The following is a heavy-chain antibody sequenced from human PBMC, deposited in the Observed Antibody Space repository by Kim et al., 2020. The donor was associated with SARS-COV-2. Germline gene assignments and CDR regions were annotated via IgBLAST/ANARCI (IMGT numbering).Heavy chain of an antibody. D-gene: IGHD4-17*01. CDR3: ARGGDLRDYGDYDYDYGMDV. CDR2: INHSGST. Sequence: SETLSLTCAVYGGSFSGYYWSWIRQPPGKGLEWIGEINHSGSTNYNPSLKSRVTISVDTSKNQFSLKLSSVTAADTAVYYCARGGDLRDYGDYDYDYGMDVWGQGTTVTVSS. CDR1: GGSFSGYY. V-gene: IGHV4-34*01. J-gene: IGHJ6*02.